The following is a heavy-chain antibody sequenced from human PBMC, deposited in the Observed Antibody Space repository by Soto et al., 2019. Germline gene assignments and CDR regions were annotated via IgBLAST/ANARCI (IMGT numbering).Heavy chain of an antibody. CDR2: INHSGST. V-gene: IGHV4-34*01. D-gene: IGHD4-17*01. CDR1: GGSFSGYY. Sequence: QVQLQQWGAGLLKPSETLSLTCAVYGGSFSGYYWSWIRQPPGKGLEWIGEINHSGSTKYNPSLKSRVTIXXDXSXXQFSLKLSSVTAADTAVYYCARGLTTVTTVRFYDYWGQGTLVTVSS. J-gene: IGHJ4*02. CDR3: ARGLTTVTTVRFYDY.